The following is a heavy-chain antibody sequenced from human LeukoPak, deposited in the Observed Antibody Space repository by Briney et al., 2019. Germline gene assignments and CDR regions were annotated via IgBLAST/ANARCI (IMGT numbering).Heavy chain of an antibody. CDR3: TREQDREAAATVIGDS. D-gene: IGHD2-15*01. CDR1: GFTFSSYW. CDR2: IKQDGSEK. V-gene: IGHV3-7*01. Sequence: PGGSLRLSCAASGFTFSSYWMSWVRQAPGKGLEWVANIKQDGSEKYYVDSAKGRFTISRDNAKNSLYLQMNSLRAEDTAVYYFTREQDREAAATVIGDSWGQGTLVTVSS. J-gene: IGHJ4*02.